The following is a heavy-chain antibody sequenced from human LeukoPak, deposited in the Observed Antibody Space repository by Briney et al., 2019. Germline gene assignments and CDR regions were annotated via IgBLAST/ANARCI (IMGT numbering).Heavy chain of an antibody. CDR2: IYYSGST. D-gene: IGHD3-16*02. J-gene: IGHJ4*02. CDR3: ARESRDDYVWGSYRYLDY. CDR1: GGSISSYY. Sequence: SETLSLTCTVSGGSISSYYWSWIRQPPGKGLEWIGYIYYSGSTNYNPSLKSRVTISVDTSKNQFSLKLSSVTAADTAVYYCARESRDDYVWGSYRYLDYWGQGTLVTVSS. V-gene: IGHV4-59*01.